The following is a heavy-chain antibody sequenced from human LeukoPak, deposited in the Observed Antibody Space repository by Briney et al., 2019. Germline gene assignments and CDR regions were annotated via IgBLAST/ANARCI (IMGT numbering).Heavy chain of an antibody. CDR3: ARDFSGYDDY. CDR1: GYTFSRYW. CDR2: INTDGTIT. Sequence: GGSLRLSCAASGYTFSRYWIHWVRQAPGKGLVWVSRINTDGTITTYADSVEGRFTISRDNAKNILYLQMNSLRVEDTAVYYCARDFSGYDDYWGQGTLVTVSS. D-gene: IGHD3-22*01. V-gene: IGHV3-74*01. J-gene: IGHJ4*02.